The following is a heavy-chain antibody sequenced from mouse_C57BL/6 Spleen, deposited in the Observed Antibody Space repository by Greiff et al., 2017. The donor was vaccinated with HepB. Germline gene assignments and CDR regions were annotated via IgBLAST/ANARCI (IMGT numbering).Heavy chain of an antibody. J-gene: IGHJ4*01. CDR1: GYAFSSYW. Sequence: VQLQESGAELVKPGASVKISCKASGYAFSSYWMNWVKQRPGKGLEWIGQIYPGDGDTNYNGKFKGKATLTADTSSSTADMQLSSLTSEDSAVYFCARGGFITTVDDAMDYWGQGTSVTVSS. V-gene: IGHV1-80*01. CDR3: ARGGFITTVDDAMDY. D-gene: IGHD1-1*01. CDR2: IYPGDGDT.